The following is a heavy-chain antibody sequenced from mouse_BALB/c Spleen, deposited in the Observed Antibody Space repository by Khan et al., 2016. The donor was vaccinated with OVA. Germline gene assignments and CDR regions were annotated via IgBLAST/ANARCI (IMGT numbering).Heavy chain of an antibody. CDR3: ARQPYYHYYIMDY. D-gene: IGHD2-10*01. Sequence: QVQLKESGPALVAPSQSLSITCTISGFSLTNYGVHWVRQPPGKGLEWLVVIWSDGSTTYNSALISRLSISKANSKSHVFLKMNSLQTDDTAMYDSARQPYYHYYIMDYWGQGTSVTVSS. J-gene: IGHJ4*01. V-gene: IGHV2-6-1*01. CDR2: IWSDGST. CDR1: GFSLTNYG.